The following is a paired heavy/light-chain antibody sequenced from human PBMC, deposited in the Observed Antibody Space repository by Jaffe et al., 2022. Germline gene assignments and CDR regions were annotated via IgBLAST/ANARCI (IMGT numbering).Light chain of an antibody. J-gene: IGKJ4*01. CDR1: QSVSSY. Sequence: EIVLTQSPATLSLSPGERATLSCRASQSVSSYLAWYQQKPGQAPRLLIYDASNRATGIPARFSGSGSGTDFTLTISSLEPEDFAVYYCQQRSNWPPEVTFGGGTKVEIK. CDR2: DAS. V-gene: IGKV3-11*01. CDR3: QQRSNWPPEVT.
Heavy chain of an antibody. Sequence: QVQLQESGPGLVKPSETLSLTCTVSGGSISSYYWSWIRQPPGKGLEWIGYIYYSGSTNYNPSLKSRVTISVDTSKNQFSLKLSSVTAADTAVYYCARATAMLAGVVTPGDNTYYFDYWGQGTLVTVSS. CDR1: GGSISSYY. J-gene: IGHJ4*02. D-gene: IGHD2-2*01. CDR3: ARATAMLAGVVTPGDNTYYFDY. V-gene: IGHV4-59*01. CDR2: IYYSGST.